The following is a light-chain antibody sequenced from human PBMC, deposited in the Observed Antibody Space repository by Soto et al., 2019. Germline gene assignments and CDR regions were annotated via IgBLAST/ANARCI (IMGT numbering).Light chain of an antibody. CDR3: QQYKSHWWT. CDR1: ENINFY. CDR2: AAS. Sequence: DIQMTQSPASLSASVGDRVTITCRASENINFYLHWYQQKPGKAPKVLIYAASTLQSGVPSRFSGSGSGTEFTLTINSLQPEDFATYYCQQYKSHWWTFGQGTKVDIK. V-gene: IGKV1-39*01. J-gene: IGKJ1*01.